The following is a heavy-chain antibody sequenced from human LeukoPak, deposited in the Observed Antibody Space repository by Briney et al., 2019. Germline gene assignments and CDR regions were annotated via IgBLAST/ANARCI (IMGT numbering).Heavy chain of an antibody. J-gene: IGHJ5*02. Sequence: SETLSLTCTVSGYSISSGYYWGWVRQAPGKGPEWIGNIYKNGNTYYNPSLRSRVTISVDTSKNEFSLKVKSMTAADTAVYYCARVPGVYYDSLTGYGSGWFDPWSPGTLVTVFS. D-gene: IGHD3-9*01. CDR3: ARVPGVYYDSLTGYGSGWFDP. V-gene: IGHV4-38-2*02. CDR1: GYSISSGYY. CDR2: IYKNGNT.